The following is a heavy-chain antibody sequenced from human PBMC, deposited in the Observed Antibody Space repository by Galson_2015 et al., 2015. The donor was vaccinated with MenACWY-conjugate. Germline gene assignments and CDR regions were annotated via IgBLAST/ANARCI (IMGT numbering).Heavy chain of an antibody. CDR3: ARVPGYSYGYYDW. CDR2: ISSSSSTI. J-gene: IGHJ4*02. V-gene: IGHV3-48*02. D-gene: IGHD5-18*01. CDR1: GFTFSTYS. Sequence: SLRLSCAASGFTFSTYSMNWVRQAPGKGLEWASYISSSSSTIYYADSVKGRFTISRDNAKNSLYLQMNTLRDEDTAVYYCARVPGYSYGYYDWWGQGTLLTVSS.